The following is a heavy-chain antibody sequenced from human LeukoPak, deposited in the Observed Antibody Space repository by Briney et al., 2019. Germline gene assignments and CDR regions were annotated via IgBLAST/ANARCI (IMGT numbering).Heavy chain of an antibody. J-gene: IGHJ4*02. Sequence: GGSLRLSCAASGFTFSSYSMNWVRQAPGKGLEWVSSISSSSSYIYYADSVKGRFTISRDNAKNSLYLQMNSLRAEDTAVYYCARVNVGGKAAAYDYWGQGTLVTVSS. D-gene: IGHD6-13*01. V-gene: IGHV3-21*01. CDR3: ARVNVGGKAAAYDY. CDR2: ISSSSSYI. CDR1: GFTFSSYS.